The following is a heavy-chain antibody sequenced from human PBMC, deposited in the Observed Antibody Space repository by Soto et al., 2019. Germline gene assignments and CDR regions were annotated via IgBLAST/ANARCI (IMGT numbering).Heavy chain of an antibody. CDR2: IYPGDSDT. CDR3: ARRLLNEGPRILYPNRTRHNWFDP. D-gene: IGHD2-8*01. J-gene: IGHJ5*02. CDR1: GYSFTSYW. Sequence: PGESLKISCKGSGYSFTSYWIGWVRQMPGKGLEWMGIIYPGDSDTRYSPSFQGQVTISADKSISTAYLQWSSLKASDTAMYYCARRLLNEGPRILYPNRTRHNWFDPWGQGTLVTVSS. V-gene: IGHV5-51*01.